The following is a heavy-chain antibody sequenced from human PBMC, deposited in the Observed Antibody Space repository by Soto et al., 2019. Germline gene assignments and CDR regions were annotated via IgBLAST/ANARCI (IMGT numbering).Heavy chain of an antibody. V-gene: IGHV3-23*01. D-gene: IGHD5-18*01. CDR1: GFTFSSYA. CDR3: AYTAMVWVTTGFDY. Sequence: EVQLLESGGGLVQPGGSLRLSCAASGFTFSSYAMTWVRQAPGKGLEWVSAISGSGGSTYYADSVKGRFTISRDNSKNTLYLQMNSLRAEDTAVDYCAYTAMVWVTTGFDYWGQGTLVTVSS. CDR2: ISGSGGST. J-gene: IGHJ4*02.